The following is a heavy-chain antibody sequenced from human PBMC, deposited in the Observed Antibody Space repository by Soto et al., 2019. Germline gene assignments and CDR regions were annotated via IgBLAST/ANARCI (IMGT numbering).Heavy chain of an antibody. CDR1: GGSISSYY. D-gene: IGHD3-3*02. V-gene: IGHV4-59*01. J-gene: IGHJ5*02. CDR3: ARHSLALRKNTWFDP. Sequence: PSETLSLTCTVSGGSISSYYWSWIRQPPGKGLEWIGYIYYSGSTNYNPSLKSRVTISVDTSKNQFSLKLSSVTAADTAVYYCARHSLALRKNTWFDPWGQGIMVTVSS. CDR2: IYYSGST.